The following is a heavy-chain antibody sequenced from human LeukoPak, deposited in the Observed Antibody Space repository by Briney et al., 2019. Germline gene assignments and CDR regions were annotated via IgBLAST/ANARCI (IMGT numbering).Heavy chain of an antibody. CDR2: IYHSGST. CDR3: ARVGSGSYYVRGSFDI. Sequence: PSQTLSLTCTVSGGSISSGYYWGWIRQPPGKGLEWIGSIYHSGSTYYNPSLKSRVTISVDTSKNQFSLKLSSVTAADTAVYYCARVGSGSYYVRGSFDIWGQGTMVTVSS. D-gene: IGHD1-26*01. CDR1: GGSISSGYY. J-gene: IGHJ3*02. V-gene: IGHV4-38-2*02.